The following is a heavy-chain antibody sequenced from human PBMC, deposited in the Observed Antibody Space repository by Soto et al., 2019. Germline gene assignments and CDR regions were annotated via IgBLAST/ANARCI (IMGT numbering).Heavy chain of an antibody. CDR1: GFTFSSYA. Sequence: PGGSLRLSCATSGFTFSSYAMHWVRQAPGKGLEWVAVISYDGSNKNYADSGKGRFTISRDNSKNSLYLQMNSLRAEDTALYYCARDQTHYYDYVWGSAPSYYYGMDVWGQGTTVTVSS. J-gene: IGHJ6*02. D-gene: IGHD3-16*01. CDR2: ISYDGSNK. CDR3: ARDQTHYYDYVWGSAPSYYYGMDV. V-gene: IGHV3-30-3*01.